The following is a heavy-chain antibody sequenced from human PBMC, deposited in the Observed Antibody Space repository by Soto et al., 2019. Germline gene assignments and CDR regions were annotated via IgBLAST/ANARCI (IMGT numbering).Heavy chain of an antibody. CDR1: GYIFSTHW. CDR2: IYPGDSDT. D-gene: IGHD2-15*01. J-gene: IGHJ4*02. Sequence: ESLKISCKGSGYIFSTHWVGWVGLIPGKGLEWMGIIYPGDSDTRYSPSFQGQVTISADKSISTAYLQWNSLKASDAAMYYCARSLPRMRGFLLDYWGLGTLVTVSS. CDR3: ARSLPRMRGFLLDY. V-gene: IGHV5-51*01.